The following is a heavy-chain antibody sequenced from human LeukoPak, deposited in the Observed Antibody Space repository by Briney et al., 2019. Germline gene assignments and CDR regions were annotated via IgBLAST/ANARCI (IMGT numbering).Heavy chain of an antibody. CDR1: GGSISSSSYY. J-gene: IGHJ3*02. D-gene: IGHD3-16*01. V-gene: IGHV4-39*01. CDR2: IYYSGST. CDR3: ARPYSAHAFDI. Sequence: SETLSLTCTVSGGSISSSSYYWGWIRQPPGKGLEWIASIYYSGSTYYNPSLKSRVTISVDTSKNQFSLKLSSVTAADTAVYYCARPYSAHAFDIWGQGTMVTVSS.